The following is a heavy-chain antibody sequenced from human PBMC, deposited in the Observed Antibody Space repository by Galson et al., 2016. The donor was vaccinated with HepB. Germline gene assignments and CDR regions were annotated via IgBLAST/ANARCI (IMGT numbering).Heavy chain of an antibody. CDR2: VYREGST. CDR1: GASISSTNW. CDR3: SRLSSSSYYLDF. D-gene: IGHD6-6*01. J-gene: IGHJ4*02. V-gene: IGHV4-4*02. Sequence: SETLSLTCTVSGASISSTNWWTWVRQSPEKGLEWIGDVYREGSTNYNPSLKGRVSLSVDKSRNQFFLDLTSLTAADTAVYFCSRLSSSSYYLDFWGQGILVTVSS.